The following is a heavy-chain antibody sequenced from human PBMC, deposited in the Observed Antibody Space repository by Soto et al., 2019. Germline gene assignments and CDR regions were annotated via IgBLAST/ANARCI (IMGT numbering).Heavy chain of an antibody. D-gene: IGHD3-22*01. V-gene: IGHV3-33*01. CDR2: IWYDGSNK. J-gene: IGHJ6*02. CDR3: ARDRYYDSSGYYPYYYYGMDV. Sequence: GGSLRLSCAASGFTFSSYGMHWVRQAPGKGLEWVAVIWYDGSNKYYADSVKGRFTISRDNSKNTLYLQMNSLRAEDTAVYYCARDRYYDSSGYYPYYYYGMDVWGQGTTVTSP. CDR1: GFTFSSYG.